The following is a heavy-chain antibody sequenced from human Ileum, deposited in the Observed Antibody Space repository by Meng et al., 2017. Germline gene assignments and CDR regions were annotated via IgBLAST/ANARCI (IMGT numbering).Heavy chain of an antibody. Sequence: QVQLQESGPGLVKPSETLSLTCTVSGGSIRSTSNYWDWVRQSPGTRLEWIGSIYYSGATYYNPSLKSRVTMSVDTSKNQFSLRLSSVTAVDTAVYFCARRVHDGRHYHYFDYWGQGALVTVSS. CDR3: ARRVHDGRHYHYFDY. D-gene: IGHD3-16*01. J-gene: IGHJ4*02. CDR2: IYYSGAT. CDR1: GGSIRSTSNY. V-gene: IGHV4-39*01.